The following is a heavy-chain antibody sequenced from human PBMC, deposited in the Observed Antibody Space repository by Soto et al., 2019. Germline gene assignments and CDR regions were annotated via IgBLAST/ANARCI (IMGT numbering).Heavy chain of an antibody. D-gene: IGHD2-15*01. Sequence: GASVKVSCKASGGTFSSYAISWVRQAPGQGLEWMGGIIPIFGTANYAQKFQGRVTITADESTSTAYMELGSLRSEDTAVYYCARDNPEYCSGGSCYSDWFDPWGQGTLVTVSS. V-gene: IGHV1-69*13. CDR3: ARDNPEYCSGGSCYSDWFDP. J-gene: IGHJ5*02. CDR1: GGTFSSYA. CDR2: IIPIFGTA.